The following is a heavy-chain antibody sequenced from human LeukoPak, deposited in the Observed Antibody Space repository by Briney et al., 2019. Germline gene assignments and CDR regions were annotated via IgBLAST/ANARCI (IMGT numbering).Heavy chain of an antibody. V-gene: IGHV3-7*01. D-gene: IGHD3-3*01. CDR3: ARVWSITIFGVVTQYYFDY. J-gene: IGHJ4*02. CDR1: GFTFSSYL. CDR2: IKQDGSEK. Sequence: GGSLRVSCAASGFTFSSYLMSWVRQAPGKGLEWVANIKQDGSEKYYVDSVKGRFTISRDNAKNSLYLQMNSLRAEDTAVYYCARVWSITIFGVVTQYYFDYWGQGTLVTVSS.